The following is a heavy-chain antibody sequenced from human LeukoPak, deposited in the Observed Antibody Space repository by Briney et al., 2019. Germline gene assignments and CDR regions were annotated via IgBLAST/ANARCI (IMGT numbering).Heavy chain of an antibody. Sequence: GGSLRLSCAASGFIFSDYYMTWIRQAPGKGLEWVSYVSGSGSPIYYADSVEGRFTISRDNAKNSLFLQMNNLRAEDTAVYYCARHGMTANYFDYWGQGTLVTVSS. CDR1: GFIFSDYY. CDR2: VSGSGSPI. CDR3: ARHGMTANYFDY. D-gene: IGHD5-18*01. V-gene: IGHV3-11*01. J-gene: IGHJ4*02.